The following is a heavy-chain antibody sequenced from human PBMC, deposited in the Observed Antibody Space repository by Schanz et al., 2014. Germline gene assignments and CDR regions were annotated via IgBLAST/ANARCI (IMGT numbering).Heavy chain of an antibody. Sequence: QVQLVDSGGGLVKPGGSLRLSCAASGFTFSDYYMTWIRQAPGKGLEWVSDISDSGDSTHYADSVKGRFTISRDNAKNSLFLQMNSLSAEDTAVYYCARFLARYQYYGVDVWGRGTTVIVSS. CDR2: ISDSGDST. V-gene: IGHV3-11*01. CDR3: ARFLARYQYYGVDV. D-gene: IGHD3-3*01. CDR1: GFTFSDYY. J-gene: IGHJ6*02.